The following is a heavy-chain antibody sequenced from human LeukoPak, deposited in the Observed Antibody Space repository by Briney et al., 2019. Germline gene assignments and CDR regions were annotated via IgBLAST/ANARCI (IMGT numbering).Heavy chain of an antibody. CDR1: GGSISSYY. CDR2: IYYSGST. V-gene: IGHV4-59*01. J-gene: IGHJ5*02. Sequence: SETLSLTCTVSGGSISSYYWSWIRQPPGKGLEWIGYIYYSGSTNYNPSLKSRVTISVDTSKNQFSLKLSSVTAADTAVYYCARDRGYYGSGSSNWFDPWGQGTLATVSS. D-gene: IGHD3-10*01. CDR3: ARDRGYYGSGSSNWFDP.